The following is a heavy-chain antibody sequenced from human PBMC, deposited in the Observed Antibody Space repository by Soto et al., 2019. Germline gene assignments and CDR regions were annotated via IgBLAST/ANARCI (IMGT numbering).Heavy chain of an antibody. CDR3: ARESGGATATLDYYYFYMDV. Sequence: QVQLVQSGAEVKKPGASVTVSCRASGDTFTGYYMHWVRQAPGQGLEWMGWINPNSCVTKYEQKFQGCVTMTRDTSIRTVYMQLSRLRSDDTAVYYCARESGGATATLDYYYFYMDVWGTGTTVTVSS. CDR2: INPNSCVT. D-gene: IGHD5-12*01. V-gene: IGHV1-2*04. J-gene: IGHJ6*03. CDR1: GDTFTGYY.